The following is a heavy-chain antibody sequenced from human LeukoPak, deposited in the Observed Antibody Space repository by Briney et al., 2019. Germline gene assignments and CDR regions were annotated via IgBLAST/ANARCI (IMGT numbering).Heavy chain of an antibody. D-gene: IGHD4-17*01. J-gene: IGHJ4*02. CDR3: ATNLDHGDYRY. CDR2: IYTSGST. CDR1: GGSISSYY. V-gene: IGHV4-4*07. Sequence: SETLSLTCTVSGGSISSYYWSWIRQPAGKGLEWIGRIYTSGSTNYNPSLKSRVTISVDKSKNQFSLKLSSVTAADTAVYYCATNLDHGDYRYWGQGALVTVSS.